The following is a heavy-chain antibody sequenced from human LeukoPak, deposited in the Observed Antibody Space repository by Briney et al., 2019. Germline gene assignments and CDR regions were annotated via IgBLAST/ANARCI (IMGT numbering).Heavy chain of an antibody. Sequence: GGSLRLSCAASGFTFSTYWMHWVRQTPGKGLVWVSRVSPDGSTTYYADSVKGRFTISRDNAKNTLYLQMNSLRAEDTAVYYCAKYYNSGTYSLDYWGQGTLVTVSA. CDR3: AKYYNSGTYSLDY. CDR1: GFTFSTYW. V-gene: IGHV3-74*01. D-gene: IGHD3-10*01. CDR2: VSPDGSTT. J-gene: IGHJ4*02.